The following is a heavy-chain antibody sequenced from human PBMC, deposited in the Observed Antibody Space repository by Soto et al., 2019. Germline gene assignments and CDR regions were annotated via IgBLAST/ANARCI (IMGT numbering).Heavy chain of an antibody. Sequence: QVQLVESGGGVVQPGRSLRLSCAASGFTFSSYAMHWVRQAPGKGLEWVAVISYDGSNKYYADSVKGRFTISRDNSKNTLYLQMNSLRAEDTAVYYCAIDGNPQDSSGYNFDYWGQGTLVTVSS. J-gene: IGHJ4*02. CDR3: AIDGNPQDSSGYNFDY. CDR1: GFTFSSYA. CDR2: ISYDGSNK. V-gene: IGHV3-30-3*01. D-gene: IGHD3-22*01.